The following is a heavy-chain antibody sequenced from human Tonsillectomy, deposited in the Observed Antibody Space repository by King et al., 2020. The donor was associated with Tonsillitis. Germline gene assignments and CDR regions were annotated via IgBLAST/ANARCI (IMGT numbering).Heavy chain of an antibody. Sequence: VQLVESGGGLVKPGWSLRLSCAASGFTFSDYTINWVRQAPGKGLEWVSSIDRRGRYIYYADSVKGRFTISRDNAKNSLFLQMNSLTAEDTAVYSCARDRLSGDYWSQGTLVTVSS. CDR3: ARDRLSGDY. D-gene: IGHD2-21*02. V-gene: IGHV3-21*01. CDR1: GFTFSDYT. J-gene: IGHJ4*02. CDR2: IDRRGRYI.